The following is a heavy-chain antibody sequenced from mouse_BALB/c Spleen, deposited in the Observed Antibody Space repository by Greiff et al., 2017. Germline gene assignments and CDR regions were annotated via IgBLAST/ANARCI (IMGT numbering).Heavy chain of an antibody. J-gene: IGHJ3*01. CDR2: INPGSGGT. CDR3: ARSGGSSWAWFAY. Sequence: QVQLKESGAELVRPGTSVKVSCKASGYAFTNYLIEWVKQRPGQGLEWIGVINPGSGGTNYNEKFKGKATLTADKSSSTAYMQLSSLTSDDSAVYFCARSGGSSWAWFAYWGQGTLVTVSA. CDR1: GYAFTNYL. V-gene: IGHV1-54*01. D-gene: IGHD1-1*01.